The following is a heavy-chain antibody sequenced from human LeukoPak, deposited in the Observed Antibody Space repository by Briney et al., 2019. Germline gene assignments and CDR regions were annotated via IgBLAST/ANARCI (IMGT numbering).Heavy chain of an antibody. J-gene: IGHJ5*02. CDR3: AIVPAAQDWFDP. CDR2: ISSSGRTI. CDR1: GFTFSSYE. D-gene: IGHD2-2*01. V-gene: IGHV3-48*03. Sequence: GGSLRLSCAVSGFTFSSYEMNWVRQAPGKGLEWVSYISSSGRTIYYAASVKGRFTIYRDNAKNSLCLQMNSLRAEDTAVYYCAIVPAAQDWFDPWGVGTLVTVSS.